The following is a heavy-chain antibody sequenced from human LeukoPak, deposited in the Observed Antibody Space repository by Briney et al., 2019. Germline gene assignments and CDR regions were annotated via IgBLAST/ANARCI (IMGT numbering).Heavy chain of an antibody. V-gene: IGHV3-23*01. CDR3: ARAPRGFQWFVEH. J-gene: IGHJ4*02. CDR2: ISGSGGST. D-gene: IGHD3-22*01. Sequence: SCKASGGTFSSYAISWVRQAPGKGLEWVSAISGSGGSTYYADSVKGRFTISRDSSTNTLYLQMNSLRAEDTAVYYCARAPRGFQWFVEHWGQGTLVTVSS. CDR1: GGTFSSYA.